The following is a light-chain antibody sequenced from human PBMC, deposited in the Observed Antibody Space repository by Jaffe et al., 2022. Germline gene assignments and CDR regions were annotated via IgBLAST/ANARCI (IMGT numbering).Light chain of an antibody. CDR2: ATS. Sequence: EIVLTQSPGTLSLSPGERATLSCRASQSTRSTYLAWYQQKPGQAPRLLIYATSSRATGIPDRFSGSGSGTDFTLSISRLEPEDFAVYYCQLYGSPTYTFGQGTKLEI. V-gene: IGKV3-20*01. CDR1: QSTRSTY. J-gene: IGKJ2*01. CDR3: QLYGSPTYT.